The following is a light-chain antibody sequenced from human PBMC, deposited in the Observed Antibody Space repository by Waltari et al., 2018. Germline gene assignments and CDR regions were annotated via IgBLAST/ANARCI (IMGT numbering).Light chain of an antibody. J-gene: IGKJ1*01. CDR1: QRVANSY. CDR3: HQYGNSART. Sequence: VLTQSPGTLSLSPGERATLSCRASQRVANSYLAWYQQRHGQAPSLLIYAGSSRATGIPDRFSGSVSGTDFTLTISRLEPEDSAVYYCHQYGNSARTFGQGTKVEIK. CDR2: AGS. V-gene: IGKV3-20*01.